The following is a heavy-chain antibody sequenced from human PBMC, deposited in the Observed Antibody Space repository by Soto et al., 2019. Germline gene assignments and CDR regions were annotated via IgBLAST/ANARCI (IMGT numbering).Heavy chain of an antibody. J-gene: IGHJ4*02. Sequence: QVQLVQSGAEVKKPGSSIKVSCKSSGGTFSHYAVTWVRQAPGQGLEWMGAIVPVSGTTDYAEKFRGRLTITADKLTSTASMDLTSLQSDDTAVYYCSRARGYCSGTGCYSGFWGQGTLVTVSP. CDR2: IVPVSGTT. CDR1: GGTFSHYA. CDR3: SRARGYCSGTGCYSGF. V-gene: IGHV1-69*06. D-gene: IGHD2-2*02.